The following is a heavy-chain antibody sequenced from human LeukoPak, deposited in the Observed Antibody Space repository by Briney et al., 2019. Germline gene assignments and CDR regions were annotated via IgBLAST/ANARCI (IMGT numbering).Heavy chain of an antibody. CDR3: VKDSDSSGYYYDGGAY. CDR1: GFTFSSYA. Sequence: GSLRLSCSASGFTFSSYAMHWVREAPGKGLEYVSAISSNGGSTYYADSVKGRFTISRDNSKNTLYFQMSSLRAEDTAVYYCVKDSDSSGYYYDGGAYWGQGTLVTVSS. CDR2: ISSNGGST. V-gene: IGHV3-64D*06. J-gene: IGHJ4*02. D-gene: IGHD3-22*01.